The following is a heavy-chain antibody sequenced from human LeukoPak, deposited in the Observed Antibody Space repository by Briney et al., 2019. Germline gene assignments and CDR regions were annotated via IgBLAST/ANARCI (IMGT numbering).Heavy chain of an antibody. D-gene: IGHD2-15*01. V-gene: IGHV1-8*02. J-gene: IGHJ6*03. Sequence: ASVKVSCKASGYTFTSYDINWVRQATGQGLEWMGWMNPNSGNTGYAQKLQGRVTMTTDRSTSTAYMELRSLRSDDTAVYYCAREGFRPYYHYYMDVWGKGTPVTVSS. CDR2: MNPNSGNT. CDR3: AREGFRPYYHYYMDV. CDR1: GYTFTSYD.